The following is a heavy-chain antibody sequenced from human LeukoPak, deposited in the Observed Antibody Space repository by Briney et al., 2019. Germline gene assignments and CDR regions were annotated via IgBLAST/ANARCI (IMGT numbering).Heavy chain of an antibody. J-gene: IGHJ6*03. D-gene: IGHD4-17*01. V-gene: IGHV3-23*01. CDR3: AKREGSTVIPYYYYYMDV. CDR1: GFTFSSYA. CDR2: ISGSGGST. Sequence: GGSLRLSCAASGFTFSSYAMSWVRQAPGKGLEWVSAISGSGGSTYYADSVKGRFTISRDNSKNTLYLQMNSLRAEDTAVYYCAKREGSTVIPYYYYYMDVWGKGTTVTISS.